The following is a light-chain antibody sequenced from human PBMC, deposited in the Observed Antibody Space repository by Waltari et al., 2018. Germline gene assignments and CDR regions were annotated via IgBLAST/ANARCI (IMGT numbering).Light chain of an antibody. J-gene: IGLJ2*01. CDR1: SSDVGGYNY. CDR3: SSYAGSNVV. Sequence: QSALTQPPSASGSPGQSVTISCTGTSSDVGGYNYVSWYQQHPGKAPKLMNYEVSKRASGVPDRCSGSKAGNTASRTGAGRQAEDEADYYCSSYAGSNVVFGGGTKLTVL. V-gene: IGLV2-8*01. CDR2: EVS.